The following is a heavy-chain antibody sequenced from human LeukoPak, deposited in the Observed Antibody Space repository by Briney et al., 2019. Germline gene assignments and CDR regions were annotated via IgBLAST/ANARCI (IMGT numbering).Heavy chain of an antibody. V-gene: IGHV3-23*01. CDR2: ISGSGGSR. J-gene: IGHJ4*02. CDR1: GFTFSSYA. CDR3: ARGVIAAPYYFDY. D-gene: IGHD6-25*01. Sequence: PGGSLRLSCAVSGFTFSSYAMRWVRQAPGKGLEWVSAISGSGGSRYYADSVKGRFTISRDNSKNTLYLQMNSLRAEDTAVYYCARGVIAAPYYFDYWGQGTLVTVSS.